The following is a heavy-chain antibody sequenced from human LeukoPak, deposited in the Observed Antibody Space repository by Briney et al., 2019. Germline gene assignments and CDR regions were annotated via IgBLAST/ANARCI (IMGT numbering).Heavy chain of an antibody. CDR2: ITGSGGNT. D-gene: IGHD3-9*01. Sequence: AGGSLRLSCAASGFTFSNYAMSWVRQAPGKGLEWVSAITGSGGNTYYADSVKGRFTISRDNSKNTVFLQMNSLRAEDTAVYYCAKWGDYDVLTGYYAFDYWGQGTLVTVSS. CDR3: AKWGDYDVLTGYYAFDY. J-gene: IGHJ4*02. CDR1: GFTFSNYA. V-gene: IGHV3-23*01.